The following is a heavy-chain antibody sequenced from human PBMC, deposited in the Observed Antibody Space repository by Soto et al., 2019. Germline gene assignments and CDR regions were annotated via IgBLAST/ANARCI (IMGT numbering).Heavy chain of an antibody. V-gene: IGHV4-34*01. CDR3: ASPKRALYNWFDP. Sequence: PSETLSLTCAVYGGSFSGYYWSCVRQPPGKGLEWIGEINHSGSTNYNPSLKSRVTISVDTSKNQFSLNLSSVTAADTAVYYCASPKRALYNWFDPPAQRTLVTVSS. CDR1: GGSFSGYY. J-gene: IGHJ5*02. CDR2: INHSGST.